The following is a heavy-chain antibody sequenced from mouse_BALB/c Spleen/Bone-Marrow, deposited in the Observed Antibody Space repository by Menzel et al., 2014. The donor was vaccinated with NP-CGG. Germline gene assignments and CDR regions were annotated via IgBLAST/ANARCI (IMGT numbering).Heavy chain of an antibody. Sequence: VQLQQSGAELVKPGASLKLSCKASGYTFTSYWMHWVKQRPGQGLEWIGEINPSNGRANYNEKFKSKATLTVDKSSSTADMQLSSLTSEDSAVYYCAREMVFDITTVVATGGYYFDYWGQGTTLTVSS. CDR3: AREMVFDITTVVATGGYYFDY. CDR1: GYTFTSYW. J-gene: IGHJ2*01. D-gene: IGHD1-1*01. CDR2: INPSNGRA. V-gene: IGHV1S81*02.